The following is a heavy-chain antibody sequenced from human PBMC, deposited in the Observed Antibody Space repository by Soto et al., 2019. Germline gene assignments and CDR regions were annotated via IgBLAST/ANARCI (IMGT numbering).Heavy chain of an antibody. V-gene: IGHV3-53*01. CDR3: ARAASGSYYDYFDY. CDR1: GFTVSSNY. CDR2: IYSGGST. J-gene: IGHJ4*02. D-gene: IGHD3-10*01. Sequence: PGGSLRLSCAASGFTVSSNYMSWVRQAPGKGLEWVSVIYSGGSTYYADSVKGRFTISRDNSKNTLYLQMNSLRAEDTAVYYCARAASGSYYDYFDYWGQGTLVTVSS.